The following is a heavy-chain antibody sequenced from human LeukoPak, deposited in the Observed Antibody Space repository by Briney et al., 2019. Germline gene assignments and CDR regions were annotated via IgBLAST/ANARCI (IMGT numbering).Heavy chain of an antibody. CDR1: GYTFTSYG. Sequence: ASVKVSCKASGYTFTSYGISWVRQAPGQGLEWMGWISAYNGNTNYAQKLQGRVTMTTDTSTSTAYMELRSLRSDDTAVYYRARGITMVRGVILPPDYWGQGTLVTVSS. CDR2: ISAYNGNT. V-gene: IGHV1-18*01. CDR3: ARGITMVRGVILPPDY. J-gene: IGHJ4*02. D-gene: IGHD3-10*01.